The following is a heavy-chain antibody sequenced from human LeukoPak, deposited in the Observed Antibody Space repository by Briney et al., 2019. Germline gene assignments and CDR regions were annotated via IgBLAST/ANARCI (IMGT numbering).Heavy chain of an antibody. J-gene: IGHJ6*02. CDR2: INTNTGNP. CDR3: ARNMRGGSDDYYYGMDV. D-gene: IGHD2/OR15-2a*01. V-gene: IGHV7-4-1*02. CDR1: GYTFTSYT. Sequence: ASVKVSCKASGYTFTSYTMNWVRQAPGQGLEWMGCINTNTGNPTYAQGFTGRFVFSSDTSVSTAYLQISSLKAEDTAVYYCARNMRGGSDDYYYGMDVWGQGTTVTVSS.